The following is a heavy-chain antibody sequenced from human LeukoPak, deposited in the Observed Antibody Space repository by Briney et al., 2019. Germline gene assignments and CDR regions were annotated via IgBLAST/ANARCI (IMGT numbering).Heavy chain of an antibody. CDR2: IYYRGDI. Sequence: SETLSLTCSVSDGSIRTYYWSWIRQSPGQGLEWIGNIYYRGDISYNPSLKSRVIISIDTSKNQFSLKVTSLTAADTAVYYCATNKDWAEADWGQGTLVIVSS. D-gene: IGHD3/OR15-3a*01. J-gene: IGHJ4*02. CDR1: DGSIRTYY. CDR3: ATNKDWAEAD. V-gene: IGHV4-59*03.